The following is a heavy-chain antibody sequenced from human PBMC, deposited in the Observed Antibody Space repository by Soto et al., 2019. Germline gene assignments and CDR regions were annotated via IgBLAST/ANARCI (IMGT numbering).Heavy chain of an antibody. V-gene: IGHV3-9*01. CDR1: GFTFDDYA. Sequence: GGSLRLSCAASGFTFDDYAMHWVRQAPGKGLEWVSGISWNSGSIGYADSVKGRFTISRDNAKNSLYLQMNSLRAEDTALYYCAKDTGSGSYNWFDPWGQGTLVTVSS. J-gene: IGHJ5*02. CDR3: AKDTGSGSYNWFDP. CDR2: ISWNSGSI. D-gene: IGHD3-10*01.